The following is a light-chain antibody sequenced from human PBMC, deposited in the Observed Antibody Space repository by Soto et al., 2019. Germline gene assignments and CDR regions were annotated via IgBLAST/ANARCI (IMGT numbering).Light chain of an antibody. CDR1: QGISSY. CDR3: QQYYSYPLT. J-gene: IGKJ4*01. V-gene: IGKV1-8*01. Sequence: AIRISQSPSSFSASTGDIVTITCRASQGISSYLAWYQQKPGKAPKLLIYAASTLQSGVPSRFRGSGSGTDFTLTISCLQSEDFATYYCQQYYSYPLTFGGGTKVDIK. CDR2: AAS.